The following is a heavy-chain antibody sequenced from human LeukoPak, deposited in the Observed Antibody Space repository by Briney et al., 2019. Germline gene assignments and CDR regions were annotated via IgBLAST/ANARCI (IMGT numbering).Heavy chain of an antibody. D-gene: IGHD5-12*01. CDR3: ARGAPSGYSGYDLFDY. CDR1: GYTFTSYD. CDR2: MNPNSGNT. Sequence: ASVKVSCKASGYTFTSYDINWVRQATGQGLEWMGWMNPNSGNTGYAQKFQGRVTMTRNTSISTAYMELSSLRSEDTAVYHCARGAPSGYSGYDLFDYWGQGTLVTVSS. V-gene: IGHV1-8*01. J-gene: IGHJ4*02.